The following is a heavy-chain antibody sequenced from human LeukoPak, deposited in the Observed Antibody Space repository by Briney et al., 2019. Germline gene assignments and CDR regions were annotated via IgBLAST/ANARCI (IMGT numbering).Heavy chain of an antibody. CDR3: ARAPYYDSSGYLDY. CDR1: GFTFSSYA. D-gene: IGHD3-22*01. CDR2: ISGSGSTI. Sequence: PGGSLRLSCAASGFTFSSYAMSWVRQAPGKGLEWVSAISGSGSTIYYADSVKGRFTISRDNAKNSLYLQMNSLRAEDTAVYYCARAPYYDSSGYLDYWGQGTLVTVSS. J-gene: IGHJ4*02. V-gene: IGHV3-23*01.